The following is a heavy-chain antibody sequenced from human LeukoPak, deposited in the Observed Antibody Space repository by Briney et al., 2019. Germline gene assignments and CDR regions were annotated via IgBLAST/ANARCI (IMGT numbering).Heavy chain of an antibody. D-gene: IGHD3-10*01. V-gene: IGHV4-39*07. CDR3: ARDSGTTGEVKFDS. J-gene: IGHJ5*01. CDR1: GGSISSSSYY. Sequence: PSETLSLTCTVSGGSISSSSYYWGWIRQPPGKGLEWIGSIYYSGSTYYNPSLQIRITISVDTSKNQFSLKLMSVTAADTAVYYCARDSGTTGEVKFDSGGREPWSPSPQ. CDR2: IYYSGST.